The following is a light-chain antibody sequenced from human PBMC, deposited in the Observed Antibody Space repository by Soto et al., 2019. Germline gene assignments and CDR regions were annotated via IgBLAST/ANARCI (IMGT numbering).Light chain of an antibody. CDR1: QGIRND. CDR2: AAS. CDR3: LQDYNCPRT. Sequence: AIQMTQSPSSLSASVGDRVTITCRASQGIRNDLGWYQQKQGKAPKLLIYAASSLQSGVPSRFSGSGSGTDFTLTIRSPQPEDFATYYCLQDYNCPRTFGQGTKLEIK. J-gene: IGKJ1*01. V-gene: IGKV1-6*01.